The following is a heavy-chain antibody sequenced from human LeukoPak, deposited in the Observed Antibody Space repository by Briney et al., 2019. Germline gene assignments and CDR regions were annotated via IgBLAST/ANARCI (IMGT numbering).Heavy chain of an antibody. CDR2: ISSSGSTI. CDR3: ASPDYYDISAFDI. J-gene: IGHJ3*02. D-gene: IGHD3-22*01. V-gene: IGHV3-48*04. Sequence: GGSLRLSCAASGITFSSYSMNWVRQAPGKGLEWVSYISSSGSTIYYADSVKGRFTISRDNAKNSLYLQMNSLRAEDTAVYYCASPDYYDISAFDIWGQGTMVTVSS. CDR1: GITFSSYS.